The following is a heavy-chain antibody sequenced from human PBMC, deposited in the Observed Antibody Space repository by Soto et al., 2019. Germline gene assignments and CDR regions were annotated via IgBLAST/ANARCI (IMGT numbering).Heavy chain of an antibody. V-gene: IGHV1-3*01. J-gene: IGHJ5*02. Sequence: ASVKVSCKASGCTFISYAISWVRQAPGQGLEWMGWINPDNGNTKSAQKFQGRVMITTDTSASTAYMDLSSLRSEDTAVYYCARGIATGQLDPWGQGTLVTVSS. CDR1: GCTFISYA. D-gene: IGHD2-15*01. CDR3: ARGIATGQLDP. CDR2: INPDNGNT.